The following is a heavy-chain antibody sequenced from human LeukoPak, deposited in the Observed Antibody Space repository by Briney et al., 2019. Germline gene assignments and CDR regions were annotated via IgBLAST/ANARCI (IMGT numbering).Heavy chain of an antibody. V-gene: IGHV4-59*08. CDR3: ARHDAHYHTPDY. J-gene: IGHJ4*02. Sequence: SETLSLTCTVSGGSMSSYLWSWVRQPPGKGLEWIGDIYYRGSTNYNPSLKSRVTISVDTSKNQFSLNLSSVTAADTAVYYCARHDAHYHTPDYWGQGTLVTVSS. CDR2: IYYRGST. D-gene: IGHD1-14*01. CDR1: GGSMSSYL.